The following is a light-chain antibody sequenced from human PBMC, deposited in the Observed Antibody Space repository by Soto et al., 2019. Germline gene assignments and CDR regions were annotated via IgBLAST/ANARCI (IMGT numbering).Light chain of an antibody. J-gene: IGKJ1*01. Sequence: DIQMTQSPSTLSASVGDRVTITCRASQSVNIWLAWYQQKPGKAPNLLIFRASSLESGAPSRFSGSGSRTEFTLTISSLQPDDFATYYCQQYNSYPWTFGQGTKVVIK. CDR3: QQYNSYPWT. CDR1: QSVNIW. CDR2: RAS. V-gene: IGKV1-5*03.